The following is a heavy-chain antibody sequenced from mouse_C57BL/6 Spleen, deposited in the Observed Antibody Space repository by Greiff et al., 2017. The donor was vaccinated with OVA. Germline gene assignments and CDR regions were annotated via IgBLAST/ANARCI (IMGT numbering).Heavy chain of an antibody. J-gene: IGHJ2*01. V-gene: IGHV5-16*01. D-gene: IGHD2-3*01. CDR2: INYDGSST. CDR3: ARGGYEYYFDY. CDR1: GFTFSDYY. Sequence: VQLKESEGGLVQPGSSMKLSCTASGFTFSDYYMAWVRQVPEKGLEWVANINYDGSSTYYLDSLKSRFIISRDNAKNILYLQMSSLKSEDTATYYCARGGYEYYFDYWGQGTTLTVSS.